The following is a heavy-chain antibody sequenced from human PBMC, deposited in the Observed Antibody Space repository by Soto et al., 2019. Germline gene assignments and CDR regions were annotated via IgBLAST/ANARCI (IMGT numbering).Heavy chain of an antibody. V-gene: IGHV1-3*01. CDR3: ARDKAERYYDSSGYYYYYYYYGMDV. D-gene: IGHD3-22*01. CDR1: GYTFTSYA. J-gene: IGHJ6*02. Sequence: GASVKVSCKASGYTFTSYAMHWVRQAPGQRLEWMGWINAGNDNTKYSQKFQGRVTITRDTSASTAYMELSSLRSEDTAVYYCARDKAERYYDSSGYYYYYYYYGMDVWGQGTTVTVSS. CDR2: INAGNDNT.